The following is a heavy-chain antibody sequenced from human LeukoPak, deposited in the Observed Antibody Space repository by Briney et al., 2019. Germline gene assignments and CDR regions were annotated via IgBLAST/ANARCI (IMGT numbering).Heavy chain of an antibody. CDR1: GYTFTGYY. J-gene: IGHJ3*02. CDR3: ARVFGVVTDDAFDI. CDR2: INPNSGGT. Sequence: ASVKVSCKASGYTFTGYYVHWVRQAPGQGLEWMGWINPNSGGTNYAQKFQGRVTMTRDTSISTAYMELSRLRSDDTAVYYCARVFGVVTDDAFDIWGQGTMVTVSS. V-gene: IGHV1-2*02. D-gene: IGHD3-3*01.